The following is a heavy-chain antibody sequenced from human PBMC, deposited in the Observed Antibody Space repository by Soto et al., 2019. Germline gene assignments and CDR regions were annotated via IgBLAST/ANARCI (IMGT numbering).Heavy chain of an antibody. Sequence: EVQLVESGGGLVQAGGSLRLSCAVSGFTFSTYWMSWVRQAPGKGLEWGANIKRDGSPENYVDSVKGRFTISRDNAKNSLYLHVNSLRVDDTAVYYCARDTIGGYFDYWGQGTLVTVSS. D-gene: IGHD3-3*01. V-gene: IGHV3-7*01. CDR2: IKRDGSPE. CDR3: ARDTIGGYFDY. J-gene: IGHJ4*02. CDR1: GFTFSTYW.